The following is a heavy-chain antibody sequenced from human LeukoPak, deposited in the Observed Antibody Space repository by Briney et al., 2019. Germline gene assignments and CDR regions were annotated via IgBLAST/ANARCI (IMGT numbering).Heavy chain of an antibody. J-gene: IGHJ4*02. CDR1: GYTVTELS. CDR2: FHPEDGET. D-gene: IGHD5-12*01. CDR3: ARDFRYSGYDL. V-gene: IGHV1-24*01. Sequence: ASVKVSCKVSGYTVTELSMHWVRQSPGKGLEWMGGFHPEDGETIYAQKFQGRVTMTEDTSTSTAYMELRSPRSDDTAVYYCARDFRYSGYDLWGQGTLVTVSS.